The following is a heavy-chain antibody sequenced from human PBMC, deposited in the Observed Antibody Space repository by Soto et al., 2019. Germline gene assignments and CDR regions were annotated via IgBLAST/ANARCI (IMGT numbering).Heavy chain of an antibody. Sequence: ASVKVSCKASGYTFTGYYMHWVRQAPGQGLEWMGWINPNSGGTNYAQKFQGRVTMTRDTSISTAYMELSRLRSDDTAVYYCARDRAALEGYYYGMDVWGQGTTGTVS. CDR3: ARDRAALEGYYYGMDV. D-gene: IGHD1-1*01. J-gene: IGHJ6*02. CDR2: INPNSGGT. CDR1: GYTFTGYY. V-gene: IGHV1-2*02.